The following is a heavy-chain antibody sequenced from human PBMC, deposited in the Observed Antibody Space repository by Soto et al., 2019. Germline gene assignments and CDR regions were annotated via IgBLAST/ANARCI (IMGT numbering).Heavy chain of an antibody. V-gene: IGHV3-7*05. D-gene: IGHD3-22*01. J-gene: IGHJ4*01. Sequence: GWHPRPSCKTPGFTFNNYWVSWHRQTPGKGLEWVANINEDGSQKYYVDSVEGRFTFSRDNARTSLYLQMNSLRVEDTAVYYCTRVSRSHDREYWGQGTLVTVSS. CDR3: TRVSRSHDREY. CDR1: GFTFNNYW. CDR2: INEDGSQK.